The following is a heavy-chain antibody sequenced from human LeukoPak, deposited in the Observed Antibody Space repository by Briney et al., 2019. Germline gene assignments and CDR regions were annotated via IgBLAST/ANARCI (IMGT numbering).Heavy chain of an antibody. V-gene: IGHV3-21*01. J-gene: IGHJ4*01. CDR2: ISSSSSYI. Sequence: GSLRLSFAASGFPFSSYSMNWVRQAPGKGLEWGSSISSSSSYIYYADSVKGRFTISRDNAKNSLYLQMNSLRAEDPAVFYCGRETVVIAPGGIYYWGPGTLVTVSS. CDR1: GFPFSSYS. D-gene: IGHD2-21*01. CDR3: GRETVVIAPGGIYY.